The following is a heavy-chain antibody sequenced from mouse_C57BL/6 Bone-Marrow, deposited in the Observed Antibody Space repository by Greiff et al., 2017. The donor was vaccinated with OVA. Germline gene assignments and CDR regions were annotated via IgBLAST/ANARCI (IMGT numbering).Heavy chain of an antibody. Sequence: VQLQESGAELARPGASVKLSCKASGYTFTSYGISWVKQRTGQGLEWIGEIYPRSGNTYYNEKFKGKATLTADKSSSTAYMELRSLTSEDSAVYFCAMPLYYYGSSPYAMDYWGQGTSVTVSS. V-gene: IGHV1-81*01. J-gene: IGHJ4*01. D-gene: IGHD1-1*01. CDR3: AMPLYYYGSSPYAMDY. CDR2: IYPRSGNT. CDR1: GYTFTSYG.